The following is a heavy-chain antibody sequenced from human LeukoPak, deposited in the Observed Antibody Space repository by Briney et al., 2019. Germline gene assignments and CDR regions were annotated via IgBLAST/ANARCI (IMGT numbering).Heavy chain of an antibody. J-gene: IGHJ4*02. D-gene: IGHD2-2*03. CDR2: INHSGST. Sequence: ASETLSLTCAVYGGSFSGYYWSWICQPPGKGLEWIGEINHSGSTNYNPSLKSRVTISVDTSKNQFSLKLSSVTAADTAVYYCNGYCSSTSCYGGGYWGQGTLVTVSS. CDR3: NGYCSSTSCYGGGY. V-gene: IGHV4-34*01. CDR1: GGSFSGYY.